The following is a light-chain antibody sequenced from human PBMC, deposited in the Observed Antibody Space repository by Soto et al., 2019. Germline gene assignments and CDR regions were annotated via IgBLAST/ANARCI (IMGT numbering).Light chain of an antibody. Sequence: EIVMTQSPATLSVSPGERATLSCRASQSVSSNLAWYQQKPGQAPRLLIFGASTRATGIPARFSGSGSGTAFTLTISSLQSEDFAVYYCPQYNTWPPITFGPGTRLDIK. V-gene: IGKV3-15*01. CDR2: GAS. CDR3: PQYNTWPPIT. CDR1: QSVSSN. J-gene: IGKJ5*01.